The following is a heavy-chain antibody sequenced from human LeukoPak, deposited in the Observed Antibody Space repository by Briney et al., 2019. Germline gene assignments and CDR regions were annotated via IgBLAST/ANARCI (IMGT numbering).Heavy chain of an antibody. J-gene: IGHJ4*02. CDR3: ARSRDGYNQGALDY. CDR1: GFTVSSNY. V-gene: IGHV3-53*01. Sequence: PGGSLRLSCAASGFTVSSNYLSWVRQAPGKRLEWVSVIYSGGSTYYADSVKGRFTISRDNSKNTLYLQMNSLRAEDTAVYYCARSRDGYNQGALDYWGQGTLVTVSS. D-gene: IGHD5-24*01. CDR2: IYSGGST.